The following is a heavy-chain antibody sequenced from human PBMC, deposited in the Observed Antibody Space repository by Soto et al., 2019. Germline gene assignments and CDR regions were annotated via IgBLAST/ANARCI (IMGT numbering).Heavy chain of an antibody. Sequence: QGYLVQSEAEVKKSGASVKVSCKASGYTFTRYGISWVRQGPGQGLEWGGWSSGYNGDTNYEQKVQGRVSRTIDTPTTTAYMELGSLTSNNTAVYYCAKNWRPHYYYYRLDVWGQGTKVTVSS. CDR3: AKNWRPHYYYYRLDV. CDR1: GYTFTRYG. V-gene: IGHV1-18*01. J-gene: IGHJ6*02. CDR2: SSGYNGDT.